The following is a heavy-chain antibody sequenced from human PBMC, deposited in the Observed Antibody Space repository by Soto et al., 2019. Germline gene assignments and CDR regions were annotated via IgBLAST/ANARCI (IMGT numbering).Heavy chain of an antibody. D-gene: IGHD3-10*01. CDR3: ARGRCYYGSGSLYFDY. CDR1: GGTFSSYA. V-gene: IGHV1-69*06. J-gene: IGHJ4*02. CDR2: IIPIFGTA. Sequence: ASVKVSCKASGGTFSSYAISWVRQAPGQGLEWMGGIIPIFGTANYAQKFQGRVTITADKSTSTAYMELSSLRSEDTAVYYCARGRCYYGSGSLYFDYWGQGTLVTVSS.